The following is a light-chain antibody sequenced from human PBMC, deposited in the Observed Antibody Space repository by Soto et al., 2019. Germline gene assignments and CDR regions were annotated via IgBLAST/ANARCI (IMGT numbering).Light chain of an antibody. J-gene: IGKJ4*01. Sequence: EIVLTQSPATLSLSPGERATLSCRASQSVTKYLAWYQQNPGQAPRLLIFDASYRAAGTPARFSGSASGTDFTLTISSLEPEDFAVYYCQQRTNWQLTFGGGTKVEIK. CDR1: QSVTKY. V-gene: IGKV3-11*01. CDR2: DAS. CDR3: QQRTNWQLT.